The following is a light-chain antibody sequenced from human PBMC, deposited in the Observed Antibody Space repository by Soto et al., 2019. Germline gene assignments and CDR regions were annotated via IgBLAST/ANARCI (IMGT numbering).Light chain of an antibody. CDR3: QQYNSYPWT. CDR2: KAS. J-gene: IGKJ1*01. CDR1: QSISSW. Sequence: DIQMTQSPSTLSASVGDRVTNTCRASQSISSWLAWYQQKPGKAPKLLIYKASSLESRVPSRFSGSGSGTEFTLTISSLQPDDFATYYCQQYNSYPWTFGQGTKV. V-gene: IGKV1-5*03.